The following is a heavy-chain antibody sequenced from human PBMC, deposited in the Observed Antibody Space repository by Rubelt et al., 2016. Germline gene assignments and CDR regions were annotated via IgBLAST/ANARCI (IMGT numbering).Heavy chain of an antibody. V-gene: IGHV1-3*01. J-gene: IGHJ4*02. CDR1: GYTFTSYA. CDR2: TNAGNGNP. D-gene: IGHD2-8*01. Sequence: QVQLVQSGAEVKKPGASVKVSCKASGYTFTSYAMHWVRQAPGQRLEWMGWTNAGNGNPKYSQKFQGRVTITRDTSASTAYMELSSLRSEDTAVYYCARAQRIRLLMVYAPTFDYWGQGTLVTVSS. CDR3: ARAQRIRLLMVYAPTFDY.